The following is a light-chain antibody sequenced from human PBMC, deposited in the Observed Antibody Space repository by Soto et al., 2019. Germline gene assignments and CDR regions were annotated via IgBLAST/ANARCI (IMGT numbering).Light chain of an antibody. Sequence: QSVLTQPTSASGTPGQRVTNSCSGSSSNIGSNYVYWYQQLPGTAPKLLIYRNNQRPSGVPARFSGSKSGTSASLAISGLRSEDEADYYCAAWDDSLSGYVFGTGTKVTVL. CDR1: SSNIGSNY. J-gene: IGLJ1*01. CDR2: RNN. CDR3: AAWDDSLSGYV. V-gene: IGLV1-47*01.